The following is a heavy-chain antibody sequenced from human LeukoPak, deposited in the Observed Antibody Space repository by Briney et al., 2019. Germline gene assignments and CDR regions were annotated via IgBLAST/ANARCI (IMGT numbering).Heavy chain of an antibody. CDR2: IFYSGSP. Sequence: SETLSLTCTVSGDSISSYYWSWIRQPPGKGLEWVGNIFYSGSPNYNPSLKSRVTTSFDTSKNQFSLRLSFVTAADTAVYYCARVGHIVAAGTYDYWGQGTLVTVSS. J-gene: IGHJ4*02. D-gene: IGHD6-13*01. CDR3: ARVGHIVAAGTYDY. V-gene: IGHV4-59*12. CDR1: GDSISSYY.